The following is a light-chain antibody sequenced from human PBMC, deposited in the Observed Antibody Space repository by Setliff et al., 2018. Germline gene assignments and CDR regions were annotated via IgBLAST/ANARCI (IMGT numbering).Light chain of an antibody. J-gene: IGLJ1*01. CDR2: GNT. CDR3: QSYDSSLSAYV. V-gene: IGLV1-40*01. CDR1: SSNIGAGHN. Sequence: QSVLTQPPSVSGAPGQRVTISCTGSSSNIGAGHNVHWYQQLPGTAPKLLIHGNTNRPSGVPDRFSGSRSGTSASLAITGLQAEDEAEFYCQSYDSSLSAYVFGTGTKVT.